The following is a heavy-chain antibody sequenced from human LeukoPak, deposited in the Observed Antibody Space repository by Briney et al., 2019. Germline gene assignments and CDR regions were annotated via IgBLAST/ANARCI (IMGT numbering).Heavy chain of an antibody. D-gene: IGHD6-13*01. J-gene: IGHJ4*02. V-gene: IGHV3-23*01. Sequence: GGYLRLSCAASGFTFSSYAMSWVRQAPGKGLEWVSAISGSGGSTYYADSVKGRFTISRDNSKNTLYLQMNSLRAEATAVYYCAKDGRIAAAAPYFDYWGQGTLVTVSS. CDR2: ISGSGGST. CDR3: AKDGRIAAAAPYFDY. CDR1: GFTFSSYA.